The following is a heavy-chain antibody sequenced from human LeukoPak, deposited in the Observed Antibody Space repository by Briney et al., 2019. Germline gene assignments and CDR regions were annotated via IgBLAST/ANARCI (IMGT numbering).Heavy chain of an antibody. V-gene: IGHV4-59*01. Sequence: SETLSLTCTVSGGSISSYYWSWIRQPPGKGLEWIGYIYYSGSTNYNPSLKSRVTISVDTSKNQFSLKLSSVTAADTAVYYCARDDWNYGSSMDVWGQGTTVTVSS. CDR2: IYYSGST. J-gene: IGHJ6*02. CDR3: ARDDWNYGSSMDV. D-gene: IGHD1-7*01. CDR1: GGSISSYY.